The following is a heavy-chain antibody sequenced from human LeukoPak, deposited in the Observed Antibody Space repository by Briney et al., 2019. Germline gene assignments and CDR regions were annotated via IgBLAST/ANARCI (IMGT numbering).Heavy chain of an antibody. CDR1: GGSISSGSYY. V-gene: IGHV4-61*02. CDR2: TYTSGST. D-gene: IGHD3-22*01. Sequence: SETLSLTCTVSGGSISSGSYYWSWIRQPAGKGLEWIGRTYTSGSTNYNPSLKSRVTISVDTSKNQFSLKLSSVTAADTAVYYCARDQSWYPYYYDSSGYYRSFDYWGQGTLVTVSS. CDR3: ARDQSWYPYYYDSSGYYRSFDY. J-gene: IGHJ4*02.